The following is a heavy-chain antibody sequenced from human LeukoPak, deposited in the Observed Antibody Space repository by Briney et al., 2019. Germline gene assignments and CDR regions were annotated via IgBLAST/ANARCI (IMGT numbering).Heavy chain of an antibody. CDR1: GGSFSGYY. CDR2: INHSGST. Sequence: SETLSLTCAVYGGSFSGYYWSWLRQPPGKGLEWIGEINHSGSTNYNPSLKSRVTISVDTSKNQFSLKLSSVTAADTAVYYCARGRFGYSSGWYLNYFDYWGQGTLVTVSS. D-gene: IGHD6-19*01. CDR3: ARGRFGYSSGWYLNYFDY. V-gene: IGHV4-34*01. J-gene: IGHJ4*02.